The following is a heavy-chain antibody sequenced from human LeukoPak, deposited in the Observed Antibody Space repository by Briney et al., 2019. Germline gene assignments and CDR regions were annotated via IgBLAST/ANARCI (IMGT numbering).Heavy chain of an antibody. V-gene: IGHV4-61*08. CDR2: VHSDGST. CDR3: ARHGARAGGYCSSTSCYTFDF. D-gene: IGHD2-2*02. CDR1: GGSISSGDYY. J-gene: IGHJ4*02. Sequence: SETLSLTCTVSGGSISSGDYYWSWIRQPPGKGLEWIGYVHSDGSTNHSPSLKSRATISLDTSKSQFSLKLSSVTAADTALYYCARHGARAGGYCSSTSCYTFDFWGQGTQVTVSS.